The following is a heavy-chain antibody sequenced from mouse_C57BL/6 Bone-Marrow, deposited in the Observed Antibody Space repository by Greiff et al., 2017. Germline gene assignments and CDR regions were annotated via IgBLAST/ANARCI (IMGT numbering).Heavy chain of an antibody. CDR3: ARYDGYTGLAY. CDR1: GYTFTSYG. CDR2: IYPRSGNT. V-gene: IGHV1-81*01. Sequence: QVQLQQSGAELARPGASVKLSCKASGYTFTSYGISWVKQRTGQGLEWIGEIYPRSGNTYYNEKFKGKATLTADKSSSTAYMELRSLTSEDSAVYFCARYDGYTGLAYWGQGTLVTVSA. D-gene: IGHD2-2*01. J-gene: IGHJ3*01.